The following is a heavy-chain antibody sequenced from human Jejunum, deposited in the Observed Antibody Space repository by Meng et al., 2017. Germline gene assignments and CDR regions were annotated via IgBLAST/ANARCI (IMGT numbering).Heavy chain of an antibody. CDR2: INSDGSIT. D-gene: IGHD3/OR15-3a*01. CDR1: GFTFSGYY. J-gene: IGHJ4*02. Sequence: EVQLVESGGDLVQPAGSLRLSCADSGFTFSGYYMHWVRQSPGKGLVWVSRINSDGSITKYADSVRGRFIISRDNAKNTVYLQMNSLRAEDTAVYYCARAGYDFWTGYSDYWGEGTLVTVSS. CDR3: ARAGYDFWTGYSDY. V-gene: IGHV3-74*03.